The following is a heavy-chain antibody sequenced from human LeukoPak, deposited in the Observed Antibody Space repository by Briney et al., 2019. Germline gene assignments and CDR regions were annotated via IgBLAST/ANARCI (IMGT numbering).Heavy chain of an antibody. Sequence: GGSLRLSCAASGFTFSSYAMSWVRQAPGKGLEWVSAISGSGGSTYYVDSVKGRFTISRDNSKNTLYLQMNSLRAEDTAVYYCAKDALTGTTRASAYFDYWGQGTLVTVSS. CDR2: ISGSGGST. D-gene: IGHD1-7*01. J-gene: IGHJ4*02. CDR3: AKDALTGTTRASAYFDY. V-gene: IGHV3-23*01. CDR1: GFTFSSYA.